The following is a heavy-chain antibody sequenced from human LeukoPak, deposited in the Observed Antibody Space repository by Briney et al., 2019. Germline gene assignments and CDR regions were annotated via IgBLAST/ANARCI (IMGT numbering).Heavy chain of an antibody. D-gene: IGHD2-2*01. Sequence: SETLSLACAVSGYSISSGYQWAWIRQSPGKGLEWIGSIYHSGSAHYNPSLKSRVTISVETSKNQFSLKMYSVTAADTAVYYCARDPRWLTPDCTSTSCYENYFDPWGQGTLVTVSS. CDR1: GYSISSGYQ. V-gene: IGHV4-38-2*02. J-gene: IGHJ5*02. CDR3: ARDPRWLTPDCTSTSCYENYFDP. CDR2: IYHSGSA.